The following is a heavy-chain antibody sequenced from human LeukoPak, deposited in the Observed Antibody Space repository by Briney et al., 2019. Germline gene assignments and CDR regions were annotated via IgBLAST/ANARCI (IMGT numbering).Heavy chain of an antibody. CDR2: ISYDGSNK. D-gene: IGHD6-13*01. V-gene: IGHV3-30*18. J-gene: IGHJ4*02. CDR3: AKAVKYSSSWYLDY. Sequence: GGSLRLSFAASGFTFSSYWMSWVRQAPGKGLEWVAVISYDGSNKYYADSVKGRFTISRDNSKNTLYLQMNSLRAEDTAVYYCAKAVKYSSSWYLDYWGQGTLVTVSS. CDR1: GFTFSSYW.